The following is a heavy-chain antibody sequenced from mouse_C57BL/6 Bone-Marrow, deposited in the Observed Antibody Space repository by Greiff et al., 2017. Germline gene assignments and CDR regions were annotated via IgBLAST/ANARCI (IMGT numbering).Heavy chain of an antibody. CDR1: GYSITSGYY. CDR3: ALYGSSHWYFDV. D-gene: IGHD1-1*01. V-gene: IGHV3-6*01. J-gene: IGHJ1*03. Sequence: EVKLQESGPGLVKPSQSLSLTGSVTGYSITSGYYWNWIRQFPGNKLEWMGYISYDGSNNYNPSLKNRISITRDTSKNQFFLKLNSVTTEDTATYYCALYGSSHWYFDVWGTGTTVTVSS. CDR2: ISYDGSN.